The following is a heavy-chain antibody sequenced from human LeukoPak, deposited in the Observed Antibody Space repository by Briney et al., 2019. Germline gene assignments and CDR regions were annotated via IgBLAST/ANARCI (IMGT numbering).Heavy chain of an antibody. D-gene: IGHD4-17*01. CDR2: ISSSGSTI. CDR1: GFTFSDYY. V-gene: IGHV3-11*04. J-gene: IGHJ6*03. Sequence: GGSLRLSCAASGFTFSDYYMSWIRQAPGKGLEWVSYISSSGSTIYYADSVKGRFTISRDNAKNSLYLQMNSLRAEDTAVYYCARELLYGDYYYYYYMDVWGKGTTVTVSS. CDR3: ARELLYGDYYYYYYMDV.